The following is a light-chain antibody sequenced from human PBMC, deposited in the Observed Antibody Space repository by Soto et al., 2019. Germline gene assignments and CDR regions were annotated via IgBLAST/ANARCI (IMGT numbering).Light chain of an antibody. Sequence: EIVMSQSPPTLSVSPGDRVTLSCRASQSVRSTSAWYQQKPGQAPRLLIYGASTRATGIPVRFSGSGYETEFTLTINSLQSEDFAIYYCQQYNTWPLTFGGGTKVDIK. CDR2: GAS. CDR1: QSVRST. CDR3: QQYNTWPLT. V-gene: IGKV3-15*01. J-gene: IGKJ4*01.